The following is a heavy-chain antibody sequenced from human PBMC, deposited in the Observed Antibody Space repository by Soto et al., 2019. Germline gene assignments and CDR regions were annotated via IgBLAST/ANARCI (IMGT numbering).Heavy chain of an antibody. CDR2: IYSGGST. D-gene: IGHD4-17*01. CDR1: GFTVSSNY. J-gene: IGHJ4*02. Sequence: GGSLRLSCEASGFTVSSNYMSWVRQAPGKGLEWVSVIYSGGSTYYADSVKGRFTTSRDNSKNTLYLQMNSLRAEDTAVYYCARDPDYGDYGDYWGQGTLVTVSS. CDR3: ARDPDYGDYGDY. V-gene: IGHV3-66*01.